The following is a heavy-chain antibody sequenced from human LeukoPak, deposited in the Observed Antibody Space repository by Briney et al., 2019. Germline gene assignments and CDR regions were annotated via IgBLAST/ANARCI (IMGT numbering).Heavy chain of an antibody. D-gene: IGHD3-22*01. J-gene: IGHJ5*01. Sequence: ASVKVSCKATSHISLVRQAPGQGLEWMGWIGSYEGDTYYAQKFQGRVTVTTDTSTNTAYMELRSLRADDTAVYYCARDFWNFYDSSGCYRDFDSWGQGTLVTVSS. CDR2: IGSYEGDT. CDR3: ARDFWNFYDSSGCYRDFDS. CDR1: TSH. V-gene: IGHV1-18*01.